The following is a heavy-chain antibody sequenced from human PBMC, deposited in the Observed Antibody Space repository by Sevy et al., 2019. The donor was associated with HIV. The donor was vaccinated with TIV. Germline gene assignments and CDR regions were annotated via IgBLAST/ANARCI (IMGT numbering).Heavy chain of an antibody. CDR2: ISYDGSSK. V-gene: IGHV3-30*18. Sequence: GGSLRLSCAASGFNFSSYGMHWVRQAPGKGLEWVAVISYDGSSKYYADSVKGRFTMSRDNSKNTVYLQINRLRAEETAVYYCAKESGSYYDFWSGHDAFAIWGQGTMVTVSS. J-gene: IGHJ3*02. CDR1: GFNFSSYG. D-gene: IGHD3-3*01. CDR3: AKESGSYYDFWSGHDAFAI.